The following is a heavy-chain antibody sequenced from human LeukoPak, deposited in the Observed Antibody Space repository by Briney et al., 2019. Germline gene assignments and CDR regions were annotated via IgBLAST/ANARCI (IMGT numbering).Heavy chain of an antibody. Sequence: GGSLRLSCAVSGITLSNYGMGWVRQAPGKGLEWVAATSGSGGNTYYADSVKGRFTISRDNSKNTLYLQMNSLRAEDTAVYYCAKEYSGYDFDYWGQGTLVTVSS. J-gene: IGHJ4*02. CDR3: AKEYSGYDFDY. CDR2: TSGSGGNT. CDR1: GITLSNYG. D-gene: IGHD5-12*01. V-gene: IGHV3-23*01.